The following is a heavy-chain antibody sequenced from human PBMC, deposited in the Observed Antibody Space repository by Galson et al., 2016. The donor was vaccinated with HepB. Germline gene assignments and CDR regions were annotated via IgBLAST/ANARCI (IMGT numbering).Heavy chain of an antibody. CDR3: ARWSRGTGSSLDF. CDR1: GFTFSTYG. J-gene: IGHJ4*02. Sequence: SLRLSCAASGFTFSTYGMHWVRQAPGKGLEWVAVISLDGSKKYYADSLRGRFTVSRDNSKNSLFLQMNSLGAEDTAIYYCARWSRGTGSSLDFWGQGTLVTVSS. V-gene: IGHV3-30*03. CDR2: ISLDGSKK. D-gene: IGHD3-10*01.